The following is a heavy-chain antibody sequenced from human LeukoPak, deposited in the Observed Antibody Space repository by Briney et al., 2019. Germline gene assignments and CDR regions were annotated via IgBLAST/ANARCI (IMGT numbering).Heavy chain of an antibody. V-gene: IGHV1-18*01. J-gene: IGHJ6*02. CDR2: ISAYNGNT. D-gene: IGHD6-13*01. CDR3: ARLRIAAAGPYYYYYGMDV. CDR1: GYTFTSYG. Sequence: ASVKVSCKASGYTFTSYGISWVRQAPGQGLEWMGWISAYNGNTNYAQKLQGRVTMTTDTSTSTAYMELRSLRSDDTAVYYCARLRIAAAGPYYYYYGMDVWGQGTTVTVFS.